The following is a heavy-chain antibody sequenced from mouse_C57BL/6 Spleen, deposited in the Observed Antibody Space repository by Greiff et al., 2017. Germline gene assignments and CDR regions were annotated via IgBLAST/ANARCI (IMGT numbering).Heavy chain of an antibody. J-gene: IGHJ2*01. CDR3: TGNSGFDY. D-gene: IGHD1-3*01. V-gene: IGHV6-3*01. CDR1: GFTFSNYW. CDR2: IRLKSDNYAT. Sequence: EVKVEESGGGLVQPGGSMKLSCVASGFTFSNYWMNWVRQSPEKGLEWVAQIRLKSDNYATHYAESVKGRFTISRDDSKSSVYLQMINLRAEDTGIYYCTGNSGFDYWGQGTTLTVSS.